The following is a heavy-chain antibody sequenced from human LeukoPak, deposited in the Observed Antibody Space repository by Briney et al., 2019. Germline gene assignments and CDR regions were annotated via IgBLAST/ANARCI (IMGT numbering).Heavy chain of an antibody. CDR3: ARDIERERGGYYFDY. Sequence: ASGKVSCKASGYTFTGYYMHWVRQAPGQGLEWMGWINPNSGGTNYAQKFQGRVTMTRDTSIGTAYMELSRLRSDDTAVYYCARDIERERGGYYFDYWGQGTLVTVSS. V-gene: IGHV1-2*02. CDR1: GYTFTGYY. CDR2: INPNSGGT. D-gene: IGHD3-16*01. J-gene: IGHJ4*02.